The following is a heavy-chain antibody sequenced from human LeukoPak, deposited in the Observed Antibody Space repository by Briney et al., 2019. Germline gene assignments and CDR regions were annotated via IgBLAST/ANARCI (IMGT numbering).Heavy chain of an antibody. D-gene: IGHD3-10*01. CDR3: AKDLVWFGQTPPFDY. CDR1: GFTFSSYA. J-gene: IGHJ4*02. Sequence: GGSLRLSCAASGFTFSSYAMSWVRQAPGRGLEWVSAISGSGGSTYYADSVKGRFTISSDNSKNTLYLQMNRLRAEDTAVYYCAKDLVWFGQTPPFDYWGQGTLVTVSS. CDR2: ISGSGGST. V-gene: IGHV3-23*01.